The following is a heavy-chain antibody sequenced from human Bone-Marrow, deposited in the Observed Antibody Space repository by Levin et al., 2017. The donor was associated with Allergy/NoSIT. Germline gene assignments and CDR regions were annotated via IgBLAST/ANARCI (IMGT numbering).Heavy chain of an antibody. J-gene: IGHJ5*01. CDR3: ASDRNLQWFYS. CDR2: IHHSGST. Sequence: KASETLSLTCTVSSSSMSSASHWGWIRQPPGQGLEWIATIHHSGSTYYNPSLKSRVTISIDTSKNQFSLKLNSVTAADTAVYFCASDRNLQWFYSWGQGVLVTVSS. V-gene: IGHV4-38-2*02. CDR1: SSSMSSASH.